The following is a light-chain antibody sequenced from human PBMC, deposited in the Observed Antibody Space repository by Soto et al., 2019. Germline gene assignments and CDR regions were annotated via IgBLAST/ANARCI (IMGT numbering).Light chain of an antibody. J-gene: IGLJ1*01. CDR2: NVY. CDR3: NSYTSGSTQV. V-gene: IGLV2-14*03. CDR1: SSDVGAYNF. Sequence: QSALTQPASVSGSPGQSITISCTGTSSDVGAYNFVSWHQQHPGKAPKLMIYNVYDRPSGISYRFSGSKSGNTASLTISGLQAEDEADYYCNSYTSGSTQVFGTGTKLTVL.